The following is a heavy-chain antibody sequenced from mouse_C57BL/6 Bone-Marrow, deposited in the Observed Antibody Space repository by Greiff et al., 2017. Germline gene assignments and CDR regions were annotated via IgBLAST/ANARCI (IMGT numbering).Heavy chain of an antibody. CDR3: ARPNLGTQLGRDY. J-gene: IGHJ2*01. V-gene: IGHV1-54*01. CDR2: INPGSGGT. Sequence: VQLQQSGAELVRPGTSVKVSCKASGYAFTNYLIEWVKQRPGQGLEWIGVINPGSGGTNYNEKFKSKATLTADKSSSTAYMQLSSLTSEDSAVYFCARPNLGTQLGRDYWGQGTTLTVSS. D-gene: IGHD4-1*02. CDR1: GYAFTNYL.